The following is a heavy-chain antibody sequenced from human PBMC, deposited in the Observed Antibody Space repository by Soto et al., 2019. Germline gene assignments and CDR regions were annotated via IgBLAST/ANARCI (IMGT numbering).Heavy chain of an antibody. Sequence: GGSLRLSCAASGFTFSNYGMHWVRQAPGKGLEWVAVISFDGSNKYYADSVKGRFTISRDNSKNTLYLQMHSLRAEDTAAYYCATTFYSGPDWGRGTLVTVSS. D-gene: IGHD5-12*01. CDR3: ATTFYSGPD. CDR2: ISFDGSNK. J-gene: IGHJ4*02. CDR1: GFTFSNYG. V-gene: IGHV3-30*03.